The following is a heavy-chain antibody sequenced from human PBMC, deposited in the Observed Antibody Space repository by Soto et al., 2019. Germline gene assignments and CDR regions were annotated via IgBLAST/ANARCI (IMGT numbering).Heavy chain of an antibody. CDR3: ARDGEYSSSSGLLSY. Sequence: QVQLMQSGAEVGKPGASVKVSCKAAGYIFTAYYIHWVRQAPGQGLEWLGWMNPNSGESNSAQHIRGRVTMTRDTSIGTAYMDLTRLTSDDTAVYYCARDGEYSSSSGLLSYWGQGTLVTVSS. CDR2: MNPNSGES. D-gene: IGHD6-6*01. V-gene: IGHV1-2*02. CDR1: GYIFTAYY. J-gene: IGHJ4*02.